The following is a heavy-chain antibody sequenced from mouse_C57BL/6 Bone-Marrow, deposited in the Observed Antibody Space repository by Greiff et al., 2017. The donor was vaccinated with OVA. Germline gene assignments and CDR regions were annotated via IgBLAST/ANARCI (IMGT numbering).Heavy chain of an antibody. V-gene: IGHV1-15*01. D-gene: IGHD1-1*01. CDR2: IDPETGGT. Sequence: QVQLQQSGAELVRPGASVTLSCKASGYTFTDYEMHWVKQTPVHGLEWIGAIDPETGGTAYNQKFKGKAILTADKSSSTAYMELRSLTSEDSAVYYCTRWDGSSFRFAYWGQGTLVTVSA. CDR1: GYTFTDYE. J-gene: IGHJ3*01. CDR3: TRWDGSSFRFAY.